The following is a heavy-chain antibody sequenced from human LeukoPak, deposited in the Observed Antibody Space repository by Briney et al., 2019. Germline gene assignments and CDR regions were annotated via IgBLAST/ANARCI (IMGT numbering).Heavy chain of an antibody. CDR2: IKQDGSEK. D-gene: IGHD3-3*01. CDR3: ARTSLEWLFYFDY. J-gene: IGHJ4*02. Sequence: GGSLRLSCAASGFTFSNAWMSWVRQAPGKGLEWVANIKQDGSEKYYVDSVKGRFTISRDNAKNSLYLQMNSLRAEDTAVYYCARTSLEWLFYFDYWGQGTLVTVSS. V-gene: IGHV3-7*01. CDR1: GFTFSNAW.